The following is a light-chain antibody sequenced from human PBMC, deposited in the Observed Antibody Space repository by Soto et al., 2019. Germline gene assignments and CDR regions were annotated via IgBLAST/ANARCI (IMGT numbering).Light chain of an antibody. CDR3: QQYSNRYT. V-gene: IGKV3D-15*01. CDR1: QSVSSS. Sequence: EIVMTQSPATLSVSPGERATLSCRASQSVSSSLAWYQHKPGQAPRLLIYGASIRATGIPGRFSGSGSGTEFTLTISSLQSEDFAVYYCQQYSNRYTFGQGTKLEIK. CDR2: GAS. J-gene: IGKJ2*01.